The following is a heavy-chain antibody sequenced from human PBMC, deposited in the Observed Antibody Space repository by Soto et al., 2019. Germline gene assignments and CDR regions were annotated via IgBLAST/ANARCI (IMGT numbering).Heavy chain of an antibody. V-gene: IGHV3-72*01. CDR1: GFTFSDHF. CDR3: GRGLYGDYALDG. CDR2: IRNKAHSYTT. Sequence: PGGSLRLSCAASGFTFSDHFIHWVRQAPGKGLEWVGRIRNKAHSYTTTYAASVKDRFTISRDDSKKSVYLQMNSLKSEDTAVYYCGRGLYGDYALDGWGQGTQVTAPQ. J-gene: IGHJ4*02. D-gene: IGHD4-17*01.